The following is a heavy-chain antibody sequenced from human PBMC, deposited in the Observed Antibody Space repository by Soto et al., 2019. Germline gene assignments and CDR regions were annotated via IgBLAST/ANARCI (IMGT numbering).Heavy chain of an antibody. CDR3: ATQDFRGTTGTT. J-gene: IGHJ4*02. V-gene: IGHV3-23*01. D-gene: IGHD1-1*01. CDR1: GFRFSSSA. Sequence: WGSLRLSCAACGFRFSSSAMGWVRQGPGKGLECVSLISGNSRSTYYVDSVKGRFTISRDNSKNTLYLQLNSLRAEDTALYYCATQDFRGTTGTTWGQGTLVTVS. CDR2: ISGNSRST.